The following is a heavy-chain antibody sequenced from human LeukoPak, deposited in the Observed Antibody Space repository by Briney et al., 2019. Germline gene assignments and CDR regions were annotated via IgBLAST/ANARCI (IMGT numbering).Heavy chain of an antibody. D-gene: IGHD4-17*01. Sequence: PGGSLRLSCAASGFTFSSYSMNWVRQAPGKGLEWVSSISSSSSYIYYADSVKGRFTISRDNSKNTLYLQMNSLRAEDTAVYYCAKDYGDYAWNDAFDIWGQGTMVTVSS. J-gene: IGHJ3*02. CDR3: AKDYGDYAWNDAFDI. V-gene: IGHV3-21*04. CDR2: ISSSSSYI. CDR1: GFTFSSYS.